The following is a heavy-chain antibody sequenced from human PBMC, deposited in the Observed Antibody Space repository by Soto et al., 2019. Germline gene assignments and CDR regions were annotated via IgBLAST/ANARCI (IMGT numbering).Heavy chain of an antibody. CDR1: GFSFSSYG. CDR2: VWFDGSKK. J-gene: IGHJ6*01. D-gene: IGHD1-1*01. V-gene: IGHV3-33*01. Sequence: QVQLVESGGGVVQPGESTRLSCAASGFSFSSYGMHWVRQGPGMGLEWVAVVWFDGSKKYYADSVKGRFTISRDNSKNTMYLEMNSLRDEDTAVYYCARELLYGTGSYNFHYCGMDVWGQGTTVTVSS. CDR3: ARELLYGTGSYNFHYCGMDV.